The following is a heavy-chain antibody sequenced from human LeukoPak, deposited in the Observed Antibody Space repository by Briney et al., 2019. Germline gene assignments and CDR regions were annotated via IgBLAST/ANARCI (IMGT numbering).Heavy chain of an antibody. Sequence: GGSLRLSCAASGFTFSSYWMHWVRQAPGKGLVWVSRINSDGSSTSYADSVKGRFTISRDNAKNTLYLQMNSLRAEDAAVYYCARAPWGRSSRWTYYYYGMDVWGQGTTVTVSS. CDR2: INSDGSST. CDR3: ARAPWGRSSRWTYYYYGMDV. D-gene: IGHD6-13*01. V-gene: IGHV3-74*01. CDR1: GFTFSSYW. J-gene: IGHJ6*02.